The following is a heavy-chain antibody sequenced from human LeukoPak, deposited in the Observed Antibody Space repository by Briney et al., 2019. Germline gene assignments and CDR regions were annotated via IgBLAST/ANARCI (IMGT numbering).Heavy chain of an antibody. Sequence: SETLSLTCIVSGGSISSNYWSWIRQPPGKGLEWIGYIYFSGSTNYNPSLKGRVTISVDTSKNQFSLKLTSVTAADTAVYYCARSPRPSGYRFDYWGQGTLVTVSS. D-gene: IGHD3-16*02. J-gene: IGHJ4*02. V-gene: IGHV4-59*01. CDR2: IYFSGST. CDR1: GGSISSNY. CDR3: ARSPRPSGYRFDY.